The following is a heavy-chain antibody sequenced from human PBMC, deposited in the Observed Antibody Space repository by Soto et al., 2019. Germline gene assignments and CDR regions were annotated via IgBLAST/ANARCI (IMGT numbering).Heavy chain of an antibody. CDR3: AREAYDRADY. CDR1: GYSISSGYH. Sequence: SETLSLTCDVSGYSISSGYHWGWNRQPPGKGLEWIGSIYHSGTSYCNPSLMSRVSISVDTSKNQFSLKVTSVTAADTAVYYCAREAYDRADYWGQGTQVTVSS. V-gene: IGHV4-38-2*02. D-gene: IGHD3-10*02. J-gene: IGHJ4*02. CDR2: IYHSGTS.